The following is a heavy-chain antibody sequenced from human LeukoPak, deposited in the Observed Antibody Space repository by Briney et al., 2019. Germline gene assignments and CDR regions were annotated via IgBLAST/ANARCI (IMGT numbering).Heavy chain of an antibody. CDR3: ARYITYYYGMDV. CDR2: IYHSGST. CDR1: GGSISSGGYS. J-gene: IGHJ6*02. D-gene: IGHD3-10*01. V-gene: IGHV4-30-2*01. Sequence: SQTLSLTCAVSGGSISSGGYSWSWIRQPPGKGLEWIGYIYHSGSTYYNPSLKSRVTISVDTSKNQFSLKLSSVTAADTAVYYCARYITYYYGMDVWGQGTTVTVSS.